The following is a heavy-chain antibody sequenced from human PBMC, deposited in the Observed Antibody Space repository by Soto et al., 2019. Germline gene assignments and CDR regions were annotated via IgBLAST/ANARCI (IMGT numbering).Heavy chain of an antibody. Sequence: QVQLVQSGAEVKKPGSSVKVSCKASGGTFSSYAISWVRQAPGQGLEWMGGTIPIFGTANYAQKFQGRVTITADKSTSTAYMELSSLRSEDTAVYYCARRRDGYNQDAFDIWGQGTMVTVSS. J-gene: IGHJ3*02. CDR1: GGTFSSYA. V-gene: IGHV1-69*06. D-gene: IGHD5-12*01. CDR2: TIPIFGTA. CDR3: ARRRDGYNQDAFDI.